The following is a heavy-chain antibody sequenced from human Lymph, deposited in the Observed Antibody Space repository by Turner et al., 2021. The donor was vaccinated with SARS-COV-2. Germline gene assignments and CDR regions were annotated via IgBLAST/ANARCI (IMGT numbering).Heavy chain of an antibody. CDR3: ARDLMEVGGMDV. V-gene: IGHV3-53*01. J-gene: IGHJ6*02. Sequence: EVQLVESGGGLIEPGGSLRLYCAASGFTVSYIYMTWVRQAPEKGLEWVSVIYSGGSTYYADSVKGRFTISRDSSKNTLYLQMNSLRAEDTAVYYCARDLMEVGGMDVWGQGTTVTVSS. CDR2: IYSGGST. D-gene: IGHD3-3*01. CDR1: GFTVSYIY.